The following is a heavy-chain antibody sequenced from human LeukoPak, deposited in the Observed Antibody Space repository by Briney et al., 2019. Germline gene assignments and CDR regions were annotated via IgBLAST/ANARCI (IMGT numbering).Heavy chain of an antibody. J-gene: IGHJ4*02. CDR1: GFTFSDYG. V-gene: IGHV3-30*02. Sequence: PGGSLRLSCAASGFTFSDYGMHWVRQAPGRGLEWVAFIRYDATNKHYADSVKGRFTISRDNSKNTLYLQMNGLRDEDTAMYYCAKDQSVFYDGSGYLGYWGQGTLVTVSS. CDR2: IRYDATNK. CDR3: AKDQSVFYDGSGYLGY. D-gene: IGHD3-22*01.